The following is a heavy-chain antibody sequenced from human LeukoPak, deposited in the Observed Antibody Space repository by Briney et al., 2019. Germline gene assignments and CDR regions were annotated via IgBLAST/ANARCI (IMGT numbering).Heavy chain of an antibody. CDR2: TYIGGDT. CDR3: ARDPRGVKAILGAFDI. V-gene: IGHV4-61*02. CDR1: GDSISSGSYL. Sequence: SETLSLTCTVSGDSISSGSYLWSWIRQPAGRGLGWIGRTYIGGDTNYNPSLKSRVTISLDTSKNQISLRLSSVTAADTAVYYCARDPRGVKAILGAFDIWGQGTTVTVSS. D-gene: IGHD2-21*01. J-gene: IGHJ3*02.